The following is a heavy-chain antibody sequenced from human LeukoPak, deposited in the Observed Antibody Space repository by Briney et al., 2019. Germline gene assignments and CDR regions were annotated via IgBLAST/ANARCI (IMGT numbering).Heavy chain of an antibody. J-gene: IGHJ4*02. CDR3: ASEIIFGSFDY. Sequence: PGGSLRLSCAASGFTFSSYSMQWVRQTPGKGLEWVGIMSNSGENTFYGEAVKGRFTISRDNSKNTLYLQMNSLRAEDTAVYYCASEIIFGSFDYWGQGTLVTVSS. V-gene: IGHV3-30*03. CDR1: GFTFSSYS. CDR2: MSNSGENT. D-gene: IGHD3-3*01.